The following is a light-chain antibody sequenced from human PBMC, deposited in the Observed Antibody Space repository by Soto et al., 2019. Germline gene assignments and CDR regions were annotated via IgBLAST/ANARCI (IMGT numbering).Light chain of an antibody. Sequence: VLTQPAFVSGSPGQPITISCTGTSSDVGGYNYVSWYQHPPGKAPKLMISEVSNRPSGVSNRFSGSKSGNTASLTISGLQAEDEADYYCSSYTSTSTRVFGTGTKVTVL. V-gene: IGLV2-14*01. CDR1: SSDVGGYNY. J-gene: IGLJ1*01. CDR3: SSYTSTSTRV. CDR2: EVS.